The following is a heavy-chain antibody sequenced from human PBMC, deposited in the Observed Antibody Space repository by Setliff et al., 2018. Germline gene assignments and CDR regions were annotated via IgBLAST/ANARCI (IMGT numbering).Heavy chain of an antibody. CDR3: AKNWATAHHYYYGMDV. Sequence: PGESLKISGAASGFSFSSYAMSWVRQAPWKGMEWVALIWNDGSNKFYGDSVKGRFTISRDNSKNTLYLQMNSLRAEDTAVYYCAKNWATAHHYYYGMDVWGQGTTVTVSS. CDR1: GFSFSSYA. CDR2: IWNDGSNK. J-gene: IGHJ6*02. V-gene: IGHV3-33*06. D-gene: IGHD2-21*02.